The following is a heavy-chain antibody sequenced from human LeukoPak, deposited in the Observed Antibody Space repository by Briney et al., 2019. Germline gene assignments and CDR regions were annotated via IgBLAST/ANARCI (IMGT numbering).Heavy chain of an antibody. CDR3: ARGESSNWSFDY. J-gene: IGHJ4*02. CDR1: GGSVSGGIYS. CDR2: IYYSGSS. D-gene: IGHD6-13*01. Sequence: SETLSLTCTVSGGSVSGGIYSWSWIRQPPGKGLEWIGYIYYSGSSNYNPSLMSRVAISVDTSKNQFSLKLGSVTAADAAVYYCARGESSNWSFDYWGQGTLVTVSS. V-gene: IGHV4-61*01.